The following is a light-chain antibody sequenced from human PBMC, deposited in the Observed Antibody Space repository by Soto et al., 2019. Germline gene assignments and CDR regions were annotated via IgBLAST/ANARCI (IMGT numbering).Light chain of an antibody. CDR1: QSISSG. CDR3: QHYSNLWS. J-gene: IGKJ1*01. Sequence: GDGVTITCRASQSISSGLAWYKKKPGKAPKLLIYDASTLESGVPSRLSGSGSGTEFTLTISSLKPEDFATYCCQHYSNLWSFGQGTKVDIK. V-gene: IGKV1-5*01. CDR2: DAS.